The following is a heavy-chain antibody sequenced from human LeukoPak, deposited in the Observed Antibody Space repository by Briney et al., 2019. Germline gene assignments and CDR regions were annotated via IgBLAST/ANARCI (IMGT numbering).Heavy chain of an antibody. Sequence: SETLSLTCAVSGGSISSSNWWSWVRQPPGKGLEWIGEIYHSGSTNYNPSLKSRVTISVDTSKNQFSLKLSSVTAADTAVFYCARGTRQSSNHYFDYWGQGTLVTVSS. CDR1: GGSISSSNW. J-gene: IGHJ4*02. V-gene: IGHV4-4*02. CDR2: IYHSGST. D-gene: IGHD4-11*01. CDR3: ARGTRQSSNHYFDY.